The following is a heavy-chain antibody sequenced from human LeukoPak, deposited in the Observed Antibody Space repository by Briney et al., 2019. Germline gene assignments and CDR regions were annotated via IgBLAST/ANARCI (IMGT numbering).Heavy chain of an antibody. Sequence: SVKVSCKASGYTFSRYYIHWVRQAPGQGLEWMGRIIPILGIANYAQKFQGRVTITADKSTSTAYMELSSLRSEDTAVYYCAKTETGPTAGYWGQGTLVTVSS. CDR2: IIPILGIA. V-gene: IGHV1-69*02. J-gene: IGHJ4*02. D-gene: IGHD1-1*01. CDR1: GYTFSRYY. CDR3: AKTETGPTAGY.